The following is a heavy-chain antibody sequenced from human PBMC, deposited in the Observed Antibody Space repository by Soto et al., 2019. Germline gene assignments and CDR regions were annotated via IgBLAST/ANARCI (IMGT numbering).Heavy chain of an antibody. D-gene: IGHD2-15*01. V-gene: IGHV3-23*01. CDR3: AKSPPPKLHCSGGSCPRLGYYYGMDV. Sequence: GGSLRLSCAASGFTFSSYAMSWVRQAPGKGLEWVSAISGSGGSTYYADSVKGRFTISRDNSKNTLYLQMNSLRAEDTAVYYCAKSPPPKLHCSGGSCPRLGYYYGMDVWGQGTTVTVSS. CDR2: ISGSGGST. CDR1: GFTFSSYA. J-gene: IGHJ6*02.